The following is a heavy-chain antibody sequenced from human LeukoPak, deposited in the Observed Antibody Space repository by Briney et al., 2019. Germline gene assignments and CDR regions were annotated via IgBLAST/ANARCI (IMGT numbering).Heavy chain of an antibody. CDR2: INPNSGGT. CDR3: AREVIGGSNWFDP. D-gene: IGHD3-16*01. CDR1: GYAFTGYY. V-gene: IGHV1-2*02. Sequence: ASVKVSCKASGYAFTGYYIHWVRQAPGQGLEWMGWINPNSGGTNYAQKFQGRVTMTRDTSISTAYMELTRLRSDDTAVYYCAREVIGGSNWFDPWGQGTLVTVSS. J-gene: IGHJ5*02.